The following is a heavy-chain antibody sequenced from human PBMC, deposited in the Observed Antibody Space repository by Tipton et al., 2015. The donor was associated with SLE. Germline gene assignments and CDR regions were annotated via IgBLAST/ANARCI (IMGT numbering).Heavy chain of an antibody. J-gene: IGHJ4*02. CDR3: AVTNPDYFDY. D-gene: IGHD2-8*01. Sequence: SLRLSCAASGFTFSSYAMSWVRQAPGKGLEWVSVFSGSGGSTYYADSVKGRFTISRDNSKNTLYLQMNSLRAEDTAVHYGAVTNPDYFDYWGPGTRVTVSS. CDR1: GFTFSSYA. CDR2: FSGSGGST. V-gene: IGHV3-23*01.